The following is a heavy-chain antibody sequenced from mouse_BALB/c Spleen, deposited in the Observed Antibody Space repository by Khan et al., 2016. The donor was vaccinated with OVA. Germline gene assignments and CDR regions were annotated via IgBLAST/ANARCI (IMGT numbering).Heavy chain of an antibody. CDR3: ARRRFYFDY. CDR2: IHPYNDDA. Sequence: RQRSGAELVKPGASAKTSCKVLGYTFTTYPLEWLKQIHGKSLEWIGDIHPYNDDANYSEKFKGKAKLTVEKSSSTIYLGLSRLTSDDSAVYFCARRRFYFDYWGQGTTLTVSS. J-gene: IGHJ2*01. CDR1: GYTFTTYP. V-gene: IGHV1-47*01.